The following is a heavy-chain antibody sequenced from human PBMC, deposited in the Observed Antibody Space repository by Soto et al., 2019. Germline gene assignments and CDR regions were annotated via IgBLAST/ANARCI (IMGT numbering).Heavy chain of an antibody. CDR2: ISSSDSII. J-gene: IGHJ4*02. CDR3: ARDIGYYDSSGYFDY. D-gene: IGHD3-22*01. Sequence: QVQLVESGGGLVKPGGSLRLSCAASGFTFSDYYMSWIRQAPGKGLEWVSYISSSDSIIYYADSVKGRFTISRDNAKNSVHLQMNSLRAEDTAVYYCARDIGYYDSSGYFDYWGQGTLVTVSS. CDR1: GFTFSDYY. V-gene: IGHV3-11*01.